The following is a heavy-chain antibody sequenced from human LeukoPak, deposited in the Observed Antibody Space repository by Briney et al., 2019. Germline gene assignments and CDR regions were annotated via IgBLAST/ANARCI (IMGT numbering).Heavy chain of an antibody. Sequence: PSETLSLTCAVYGGSFSGYYWSWIRQPPGKGLEWIGEINHSGSTNYNPSLKSRVTISVDTSKNQFSLKLSSVTAADTAVHYCARDYCSSTSCPFDYWGQGTLVTVSS. CDR1: GGSFSGYY. CDR2: INHSGST. J-gene: IGHJ4*02. V-gene: IGHV4-34*01. CDR3: ARDYCSSTSCPFDY. D-gene: IGHD2-2*01.